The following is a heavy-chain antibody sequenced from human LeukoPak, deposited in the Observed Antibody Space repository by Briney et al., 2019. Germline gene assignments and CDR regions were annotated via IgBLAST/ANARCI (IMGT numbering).Heavy chain of an antibody. CDR2: MNPNSGNK. J-gene: IGHJ6*03. D-gene: IGHD2-2*01. CDR3: SRARLGYCSSTSCSRYYYYYYMDV. Sequence: ASLKVSCKASGYTFTSYDINWVRPANGQGPKWLGWMNPNSGNKGYAQKFQGRVTITNNTSLSTASMQLSQLIYDGQAVHYCSRARLGYCSSTSCSRYYYYYYMDVWGKGTTVTVSS. V-gene: IGHV1-8*01. CDR1: GYTFTSYD.